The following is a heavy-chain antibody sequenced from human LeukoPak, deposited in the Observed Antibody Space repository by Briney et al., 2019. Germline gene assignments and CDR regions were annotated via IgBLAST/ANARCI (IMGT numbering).Heavy chain of an antibody. J-gene: IGHJ3*02. CDR3: ARGGSSGNDYSSFDI. CDR1: GFTFSSYS. V-gene: IGHV3-53*04. Sequence: GGSLRPSCAASGFTFSSYSMNWARQAPGKGLEWVSVIHSGGSTLYADSVKGRFTISRHNSKNTLYLQVNSLRAEDTAVYFCARGGSSGNDYSSFDIWGQGTMVTVSS. D-gene: IGHD5-12*01. CDR2: IHSGGST.